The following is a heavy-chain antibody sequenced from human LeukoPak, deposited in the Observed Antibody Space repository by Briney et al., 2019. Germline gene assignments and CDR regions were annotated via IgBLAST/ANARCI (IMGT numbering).Heavy chain of an antibody. V-gene: IGHV1-3*01. Sequence: ASVKVSCKASGYTFTSYAMHWVRQAPGQRLEWMGWINAGNGNTKYSQKFQGRVTITRDTSASTAYMELSSLRSEDTAVYYCARDTSTYCSSTSRYGNAFDIWGQGTMVTVSS. D-gene: IGHD2-2*01. CDR1: GYTFTSYA. J-gene: IGHJ3*02. CDR2: INAGNGNT. CDR3: ARDTSTYCSSTSRYGNAFDI.